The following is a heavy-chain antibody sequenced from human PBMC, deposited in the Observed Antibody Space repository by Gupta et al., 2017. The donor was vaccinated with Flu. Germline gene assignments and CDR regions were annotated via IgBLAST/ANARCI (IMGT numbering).Heavy chain of an antibody. CDR1: TFTSYD. J-gene: IGHJ4*02. D-gene: IGHD5-18*01. CDR3: ARSPMRRRNTAMAAFDY. CDR2: MNPNSGNT. Sequence: TFTSYDINWVRQATGQGLEWMGWMNPNSGNTGYAQKFQGRVTMTRNTSISTAYMELSSLRSEDTAVYYCARSPMRRRNTAMAAFDYWGQGTLVTVSS. V-gene: IGHV1-8*01.